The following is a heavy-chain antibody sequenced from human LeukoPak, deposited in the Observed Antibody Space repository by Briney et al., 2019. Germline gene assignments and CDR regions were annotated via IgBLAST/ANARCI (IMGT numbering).Heavy chain of an antibody. CDR1: GFTFSDYY. Sequence: GGSLRLSCAASGFTFSDYYMSWIRQAPGKGLGWVSYISSSGSTIYYADSVKGRFTISRDNAKNSLYLQMNSLRAEDTAVYYCARFGESLYYYGMDVWGQGTTVTVSS. CDR3: ARFGESLYYYGMDV. V-gene: IGHV3-11*01. J-gene: IGHJ6*02. D-gene: IGHD3-10*01. CDR2: ISSSGSTI.